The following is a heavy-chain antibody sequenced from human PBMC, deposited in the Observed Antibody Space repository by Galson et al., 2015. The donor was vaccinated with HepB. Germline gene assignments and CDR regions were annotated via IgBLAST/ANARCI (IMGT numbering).Heavy chain of an antibody. CDR3: ARGAITMVRGGYFQH. J-gene: IGHJ1*01. D-gene: IGHD3-10*01. CDR2: ISYDGSNK. CDR1: GFTFSSYT. Sequence: SLRLSCAASGFTFSSYTMHWVRQAPGKGLEWVAVISYDGSNKYYADSVKGRFTISRDNSKNTLYLQMNSLRAEDTAVYYCARGAITMVRGGYFQHWGQGTLVTVSS. V-gene: IGHV3-30*04.